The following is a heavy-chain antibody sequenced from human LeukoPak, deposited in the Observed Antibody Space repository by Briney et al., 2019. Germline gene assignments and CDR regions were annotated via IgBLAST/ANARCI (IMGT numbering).Heavy chain of an antibody. J-gene: IGHJ1*01. CDR2: INHSGST. CDR3: ARHGYRGYFQH. Sequence: SETPSLTCAVYGGSFSGYYWSWIRQPPGKGLEWIGEINHSGSTNYNPSLKSRVTISVDTSKNQFSLKLSSVTAADTAVYYCARHGYRGYFQHWGQGTLVTVSS. V-gene: IGHV4-34*01. CDR1: GGSFSGYY. D-gene: IGHD5-18*01.